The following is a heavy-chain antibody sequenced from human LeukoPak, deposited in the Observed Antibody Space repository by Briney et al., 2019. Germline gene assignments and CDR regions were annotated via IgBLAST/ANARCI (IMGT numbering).Heavy chain of an antibody. D-gene: IGHD2-15*01. J-gene: IGHJ4*02. CDR3: ARQTPYLYFEY. V-gene: IGHV4-39*01. CDR1: GGSISSSSYY. Sequence: PSETPSLTCTVSGGSISSSSYYWGWIRQPPGKGLELIANIYYSGSTYYNSSLKSRVTISVDTSKNQFSLRLGSVTAADTAVYYCARQTPYLYFEYWWQGTPVTVSS. CDR2: IYYSGST.